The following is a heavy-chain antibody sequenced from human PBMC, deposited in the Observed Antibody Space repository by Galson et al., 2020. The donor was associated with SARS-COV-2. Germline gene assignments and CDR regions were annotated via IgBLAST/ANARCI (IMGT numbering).Heavy chain of an antibody. CDR1: GFTFSSYG. Sequence: GGSLRLSCAASGFTFSSYGMHWVRQAPGKGLEWVAVISYDGSNKYYADSVKGRFTISRDNSKNTLYLQMNSLRAEDTAVYYCAKGSGYSGSNLDYWGQGTLVTVSS. V-gene: IGHV3-30*18. CDR3: AKGSGYSGSNLDY. CDR2: ISYDGSNK. D-gene: IGHD1-26*01. J-gene: IGHJ4*02.